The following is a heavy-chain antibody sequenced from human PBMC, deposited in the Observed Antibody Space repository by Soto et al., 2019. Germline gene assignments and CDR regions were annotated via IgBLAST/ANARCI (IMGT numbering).Heavy chain of an antibody. CDR1: GFTFSSYA. Sequence: GGSLRLSCAASGFTFSSYAMTWFRQAPGRGLEWVSAISGSGSPTYYADSVKGRFTISRDNSKNTLYLQMNSLRAEDTAVHYCAKDSLLRGWYPGYYYYGMDVWGQGTTVTVSS. CDR3: AKDSLLRGWYPGYYYYGMDV. V-gene: IGHV3-23*01. CDR2: ISGSGSPT. D-gene: IGHD6-19*01. J-gene: IGHJ6*02.